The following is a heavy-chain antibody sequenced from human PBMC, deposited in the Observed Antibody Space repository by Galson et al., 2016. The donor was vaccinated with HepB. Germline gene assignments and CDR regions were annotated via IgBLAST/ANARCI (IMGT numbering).Heavy chain of an antibody. CDR1: GFSVNDYY. D-gene: IGHD4-23*01. J-gene: IGHJ3*01. CDR2: ISVSSLYFSSTYT. Sequence: SLRLSCAVSGFSVNDYYMNWIRQTPGKGLEWVANISVSSLYFSSTYTDYAESVKGRFTIPRDNAENSLYLQINSLRVEDTAVYSCARARGAHYAGHSDAFDLWGQGTLVIVSS. V-gene: IGHV3-11*03. CDR3: ARARGAHYAGHSDAFDL.